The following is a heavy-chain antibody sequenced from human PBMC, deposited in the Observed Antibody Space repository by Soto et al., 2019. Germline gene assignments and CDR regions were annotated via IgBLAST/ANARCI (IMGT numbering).Heavy chain of an antibody. V-gene: IGHV3-30-3*01. CDR3: AKDQRSGSYYYYGMDV. Sequence: GGSLRLSCAASGFTFSSYAMHWVRQAPGKGLEWVAVISYDGSNKYYADSVKGRFTISRDNSKNTLYLQMNSLRAEDTAVYYCAKDQRSGSYYYYGMDVWGQGTTVTSP. J-gene: IGHJ6*02. CDR2: ISYDGSNK. D-gene: IGHD1-26*01. CDR1: GFTFSSYA.